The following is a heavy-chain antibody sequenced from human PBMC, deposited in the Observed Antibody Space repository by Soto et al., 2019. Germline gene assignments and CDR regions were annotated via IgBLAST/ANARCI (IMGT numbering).Heavy chain of an antibody. D-gene: IGHD6-19*01. CDR1: GDSVSSNSAA. CDR2: TYYRSKWYN. Sequence: PSQTLSLTCAISGDSVSSNSAAWNWIRQSPSRGLQWLGRTYYRSKWYNDYAVSVKSRITINPDTSKNQFSLQLNSVTPEDTAVYYCARENWQYSSGWYYFDYWGQGTLVTVSS. CDR3: ARENWQYSSGWYYFDY. V-gene: IGHV6-1*01. J-gene: IGHJ4*02.